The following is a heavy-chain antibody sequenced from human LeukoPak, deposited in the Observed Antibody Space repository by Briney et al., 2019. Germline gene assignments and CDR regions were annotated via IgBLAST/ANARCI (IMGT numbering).Heavy chain of an antibody. Sequence: SETLSLTCTVSGGSISNSYWSWIRQPPGKGLEWIGYIYYSVSTNYNPSLKSRVTISVDTSKNQFSLKLTSVTAADTAVYYCARRMYGSSFDYWGQGTLVTVSS. CDR1: GGSISNSY. V-gene: IGHV4-59*08. CDR3: ARRMYGSSFDY. J-gene: IGHJ4*02. CDR2: IYYSVST. D-gene: IGHD6-6*01.